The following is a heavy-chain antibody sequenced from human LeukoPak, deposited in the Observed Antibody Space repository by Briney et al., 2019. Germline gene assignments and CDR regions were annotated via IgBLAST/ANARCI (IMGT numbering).Heavy chain of an antibody. CDR2: ISWNSGGI. J-gene: IGHJ4*02. V-gene: IGHV3-9*01. CDR1: GFTFDDYD. D-gene: IGHD3-16*01. Sequence: GRSLRLSCAASGFTFDDYDMHWVRHAPGKGLEWVSGISWNSGGIGYADSVKGRFTISRDNTKNSLYLQMNSLRAEDTALYYCVRGDMQSKYRQFDSWGQGSLVIVSS. CDR3: VRGDMQSKYRQFDS.